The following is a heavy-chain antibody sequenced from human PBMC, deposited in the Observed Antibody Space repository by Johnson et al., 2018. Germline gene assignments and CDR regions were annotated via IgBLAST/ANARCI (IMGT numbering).Heavy chain of an antibody. Sequence: QVQLQQWGAGLLKPSETLSLTCAVYGGSFSGYYWSWIRQPPGKGLEWIGEINHSGSTNYNPSLKSRVTISVDTAKNQFSLKLSSVTAADTAVYYCARRSGGNYYYYYYMDVWGKGTTVTVSS. J-gene: IGHJ6*03. CDR3: ARRSGGNYYYYYYMDV. V-gene: IGHV4-34*01. CDR1: GGSFSGYY. CDR2: INHSGST.